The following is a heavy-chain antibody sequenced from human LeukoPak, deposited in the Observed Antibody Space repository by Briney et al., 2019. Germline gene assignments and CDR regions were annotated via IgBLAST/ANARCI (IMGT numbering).Heavy chain of an antibody. Sequence: GGSLRLSCAASGFTFSSYSMNWVRQAPGKGLEWVSSISSSSSYIYHADSVKGRFTISRDNAKNSLYLQMNSLRAEDTAVYYCARDAPITGTTNYWGQGTLVTVSS. CDR3: ARDAPITGTTNY. CDR2: ISSSSSYI. V-gene: IGHV3-21*01. J-gene: IGHJ4*02. D-gene: IGHD1-7*01. CDR1: GFTFSSYS.